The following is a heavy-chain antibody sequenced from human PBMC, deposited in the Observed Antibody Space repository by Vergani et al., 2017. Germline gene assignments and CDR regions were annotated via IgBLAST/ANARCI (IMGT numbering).Heavy chain of an antibody. V-gene: IGHV3-33*01. Sequence: QVQLVESGGGVVQPGRSLRLSCAASGFTFSSYGMHWVRQAPGKGLEWVAVIWYDGSNKYYADSVKGRFTISRDNSKNTLYLQMNSLRAEDTAVYYCARDGEYLERVYWDILTGYNDYWGQGTLVTVSS. J-gene: IGHJ4*02. CDR2: IWYDGSNK. D-gene: IGHD3-9*01. CDR1: GFTFSSYG. CDR3: ARDGEYLERVYWDILTGYNDY.